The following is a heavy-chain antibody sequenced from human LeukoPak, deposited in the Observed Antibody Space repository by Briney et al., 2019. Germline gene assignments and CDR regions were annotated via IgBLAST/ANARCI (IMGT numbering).Heavy chain of an antibody. D-gene: IGHD3-22*01. CDR1: GFIFSSYG. V-gene: IGHV3-33*01. CDR3: AGDGRISYYDSSGPFDY. CDR2: IWYDGSNK. Sequence: GGSLRLSCAASGFIFSSYGMHWVRQAPGKGLEWVAVIWYDGSNKYYADSVKGRFTLSRDNSKNTLYLQMNSLRAEDTAVYYCAGDGRISYYDSSGPFDYWGQGTLVTVSS. J-gene: IGHJ4*02.